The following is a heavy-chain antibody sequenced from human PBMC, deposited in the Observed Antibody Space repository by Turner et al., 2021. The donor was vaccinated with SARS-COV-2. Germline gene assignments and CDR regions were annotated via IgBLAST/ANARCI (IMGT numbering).Heavy chain of an antibody. J-gene: IGHJ4*02. CDR2: VSAFNGYT. Sequence: QVQLVQSGAEVRKPEASVKLSCKASGYTFTGYGISWVRQAPGQGLEGIGWVSAFNGYTTYAPKLQDRVTMTTDTSTTTAYMELRNLRSDDTALYYCARLTRVGATGGIDYWGQGTLVTVSS. D-gene: IGHD1-26*01. V-gene: IGHV1-18*04. CDR3: ARLTRVGATGGIDY. CDR1: GYTFTGYG.